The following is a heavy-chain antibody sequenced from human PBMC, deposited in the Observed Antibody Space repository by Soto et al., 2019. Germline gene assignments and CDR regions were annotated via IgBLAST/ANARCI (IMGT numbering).Heavy chain of an antibody. CDR1: GGSFSGFQ. CDR2: INHNGDT. V-gene: IGHV4-34*01. D-gene: IGHD2-2*01. CDR3: AREWGFCDGTRCFPLFYY. J-gene: IGHJ4*02. Sequence: VQLQQWGAGVLKPSETLSLTCAAHGGSFSGFQWSWIRQAPGKGLEWIGEINHNGDTNYNPSLKSRVTITIDTSKNEFSLKLTSVTAGDTAGYYCAREWGFCDGTRCFPLFYYWGQGVRVTVSS.